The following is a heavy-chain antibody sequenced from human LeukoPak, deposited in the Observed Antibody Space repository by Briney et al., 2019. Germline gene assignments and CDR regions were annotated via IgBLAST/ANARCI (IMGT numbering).Heavy chain of an antibody. CDR2: ISGTGGST. CDR3: ARGGYSSSWYVDY. D-gene: IGHD6-13*01. J-gene: IGHJ4*02. V-gene: IGHV3-23*01. Sequence: GGSLRLSCAASGFTFSSYAMSWVRQAPGKGLEWVSSISGTGGSTYYADSVKGRFTISRDNSKNTLYLQMNSLRAEDTAVYYCARGGYSSSWYVDYWGQGTLVTVSS. CDR1: GFTFSSYA.